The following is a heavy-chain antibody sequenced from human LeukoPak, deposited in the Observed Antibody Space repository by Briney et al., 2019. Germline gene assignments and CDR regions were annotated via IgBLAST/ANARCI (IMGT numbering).Heavy chain of an antibody. CDR1: GFIFSNYG. J-gene: IGHJ5*02. CDR3: ATMQWLEGVDWFDP. Sequence: GGSLLLSCAASGFIFSNYGMHWVRQAPGKGLEWVAFIRYDESNKFYADSVKGRFTISRDNSKNTLFLQMNSLGAEDTAVYYCATMQWLEGVDWFDPWGQGTLVTVSS. D-gene: IGHD6-19*01. V-gene: IGHV3-30*02. CDR2: IRYDESNK.